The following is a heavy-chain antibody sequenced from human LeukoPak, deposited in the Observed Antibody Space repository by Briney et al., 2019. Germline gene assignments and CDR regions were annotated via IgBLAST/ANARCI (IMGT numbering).Heavy chain of an antibody. J-gene: IGHJ3*02. CDR2: VSSSSSYT. V-gene: IGHV3-11*06. CDR3: ARGIAVAVSDAFDI. Sequence: PGGSLRLSCAASGFTFSDYCMSWIRQAPGKGLEWVSYVSSSSSYTNYADSVKGRFTISRDNAKNSLYLQMNSLRAEDTAVYYCARGIAVAVSDAFDIWGQGTMVTVSS. CDR1: GFTFSDYC. D-gene: IGHD6-19*01.